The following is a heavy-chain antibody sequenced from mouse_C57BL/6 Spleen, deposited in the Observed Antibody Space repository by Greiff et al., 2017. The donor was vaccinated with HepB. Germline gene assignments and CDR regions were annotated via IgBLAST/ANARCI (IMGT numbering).Heavy chain of an antibody. Sequence: EVMLVESGGGLVKPGGSLKLSCAASGFTFSDYGMHWVRQAPEKGLEWVAYISSGSSTIYYADTVKGRFTISRDNAKHTLFLQMTSLRSEDTAMYYCARDGYPTFDYWGQGTTLTVSS. D-gene: IGHD2-2*01. CDR1: GFTFSDYG. J-gene: IGHJ2*01. CDR2: ISSGSSTI. V-gene: IGHV5-17*01. CDR3: ARDGYPTFDY.